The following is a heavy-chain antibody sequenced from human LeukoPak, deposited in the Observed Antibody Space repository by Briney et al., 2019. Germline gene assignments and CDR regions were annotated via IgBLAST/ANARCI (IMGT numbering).Heavy chain of an antibody. CDR1: GYTFTSYG. J-gene: IGHJ5*02. D-gene: IGHD3-10*01. V-gene: IGHV1-18*01. Sequence: ASVKVSCKASGYTFTSYGISWVRQAPGQGLEWMGWISAYNGSTNYAQKLQGRVTMTTDTSTSTAYMELRSLRSDDTAVYYCAREIRYYGSGSYYNWFDPWGQGTLVTVSS. CDR3: AREIRYYGSGSYYNWFDP. CDR2: ISAYNGST.